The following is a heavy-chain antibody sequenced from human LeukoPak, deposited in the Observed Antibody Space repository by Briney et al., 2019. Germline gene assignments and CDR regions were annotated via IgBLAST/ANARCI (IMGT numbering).Heavy chain of an antibody. J-gene: IGHJ5*02. CDR3: ARDLGPLPDSSGYLNWFDP. Sequence: PSETLSLTCTVSGGSISSSSYYWGWIRQPPGKGLEWIGSIYYSGSTYYNPSLKSRVTISVDTSKNQFSLKLSSVTAADTAVYYCARDLGPLPDSSGYLNWFDPWGQGTLVTVSS. CDR1: GGSISSSSYY. D-gene: IGHD3-22*01. CDR2: IYYSGST. V-gene: IGHV4-39*07.